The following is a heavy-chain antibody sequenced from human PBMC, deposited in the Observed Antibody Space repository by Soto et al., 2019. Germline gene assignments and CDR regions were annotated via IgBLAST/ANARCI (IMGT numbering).Heavy chain of an antibody. CDR3: ARGTYYDFWSGGGRGMDV. J-gene: IGHJ6*02. V-gene: IGHV1-69*05. D-gene: IGHD3-3*01. Sequence: GASVKVSCKASGGTFSSYAISWVRQAPGQGLEWMGGIIPIFGTANYAQKFQGRVTMTRDTSISTAYMELSRLRSDDTAVYYCARGTYYDFWSGGGRGMDVWGQGTTVTVSS. CDR2: IIPIFGTA. CDR1: GGTFSSYA.